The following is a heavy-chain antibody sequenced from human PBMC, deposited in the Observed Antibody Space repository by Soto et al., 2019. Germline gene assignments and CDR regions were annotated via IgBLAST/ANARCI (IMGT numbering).Heavy chain of an antibody. D-gene: IGHD3-16*02. J-gene: IGHJ4*02. Sequence: ASVKVSCKASGYTFTSYGISWVRQAPGQGLEWMGWISAYNGNTNYAQKLQGRVTMTTDTSTSTAYMELRSLRSDDTAVYYCARFADYDYIWGSYRPFDYWGQGTLVTVSS. CDR3: ARFADYDYIWGSYRPFDY. CDR2: ISAYNGNT. CDR1: GYTFTSYG. V-gene: IGHV1-18*01.